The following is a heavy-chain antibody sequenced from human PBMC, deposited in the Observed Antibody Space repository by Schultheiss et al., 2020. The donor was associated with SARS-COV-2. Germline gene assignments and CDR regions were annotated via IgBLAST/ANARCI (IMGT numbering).Heavy chain of an antibody. D-gene: IGHD4-23*01. CDR3: AKDPHGGNSQNPLLDY. V-gene: IGHV3-30*18. J-gene: IGHJ4*02. CDR2: ISYDGSNK. CDR1: GFTFRSYG. Sequence: GGSLRLSCAASGFTFRSYGMHWVRQAPGKGLEWVAVISYDGSNKYYADSVKGRFTISRDNSKNTLYLQMNSLRAEDTAVYYCAKDPHGGNSQNPLLDYWGQGTLVTVSS.